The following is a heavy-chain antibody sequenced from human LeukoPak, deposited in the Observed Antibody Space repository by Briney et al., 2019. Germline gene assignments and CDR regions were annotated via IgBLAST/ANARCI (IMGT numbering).Heavy chain of an antibody. V-gene: IGHV3-30*04. J-gene: IGHJ6*03. CDR1: GFTFTTYA. D-gene: IGHD2-2*02. Sequence: GKSLRLSCAASGFTFTTYAVHWVRQAPGKGLEWVAVISNDGTNKFYADSVKGRFTISRDNSKNTLSLQMNGLRPEDTAVYYCAKSWGSARPYYNYMDVWGKGTTVTVSS. CDR3: AKSWGSARPYYNYMDV. CDR2: ISNDGTNK.